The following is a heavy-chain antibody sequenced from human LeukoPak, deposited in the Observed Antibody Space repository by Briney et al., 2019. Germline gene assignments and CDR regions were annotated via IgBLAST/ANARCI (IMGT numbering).Heavy chain of an antibody. V-gene: IGHV1-46*01. CDR3: ARVIGCSGGSCYDAFDI. CDR1: GYTFTSYY. J-gene: IGHJ3*02. CDR2: INPSGGST. Sequence: ASVKVSCKASGYTFTSYYMHWVRQAPGQGLEWMGIINPSGGSTSYAQKFQGRVTMTRDTSTSTVYMELSSLRSEDTAVYYCARVIGCSGGSCYDAFDIWGQGTMVTVSS. D-gene: IGHD2-15*01.